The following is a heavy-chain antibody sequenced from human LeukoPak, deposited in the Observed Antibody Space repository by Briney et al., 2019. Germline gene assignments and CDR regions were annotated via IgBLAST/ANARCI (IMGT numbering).Heavy chain of an antibody. CDR2: TVSRGTT. Sequence: GGSLRLSCVASGFTFTSDAMNWVRQAPGKGLEWVSSTVSRGTTQYADSVKGRFTVSRDTSKNTLYLQMNILRADDTAVYYCAQAEKRDSGHRFQHWGQGILVTVSS. V-gene: IGHV3-23*01. CDR1: GFTFTSDA. D-gene: IGHD1-26*01. CDR3: AQAEKRDSGHRFQH. J-gene: IGHJ1*01.